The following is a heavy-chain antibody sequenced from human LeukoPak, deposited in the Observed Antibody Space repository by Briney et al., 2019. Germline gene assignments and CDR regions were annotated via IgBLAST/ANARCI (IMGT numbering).Heavy chain of an antibody. CDR3: ATVRILEDYMDV. D-gene: IGHD2-15*01. Sequence: GASVKVSCKVSGYTLTELSMHWVRHAPGKGLEWMGGFDPEDGETIYAQKFQGRVTMTEDTSTDTAYMELSSLRSEDTAVYYCATVRILEDYMDVWGKGTTVTVSS. CDR2: FDPEDGET. J-gene: IGHJ6*03. CDR1: GYTLTELS. V-gene: IGHV1-24*01.